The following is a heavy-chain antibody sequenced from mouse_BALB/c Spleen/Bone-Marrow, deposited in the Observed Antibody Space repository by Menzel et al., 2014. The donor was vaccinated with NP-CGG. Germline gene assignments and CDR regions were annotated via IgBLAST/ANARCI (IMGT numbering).Heavy chain of an antibody. CDR3: ARSYGNYVDY. CDR1: GYTFTNYW. D-gene: IGHD2-1*01. V-gene: IGHV1-7*01. Sequence: QVQLQQSGAELAKPGAPVKMSCKASGYTFTNYWMHWVKQRPGQGLEWIGYINPSTGYTDYNQKVKDKATLTADKSSSTAYMQLSSLTSEDSAVYYCARSYGNYVDYWGQGTTLTVSS. J-gene: IGHJ2*01. CDR2: INPSTGYT.